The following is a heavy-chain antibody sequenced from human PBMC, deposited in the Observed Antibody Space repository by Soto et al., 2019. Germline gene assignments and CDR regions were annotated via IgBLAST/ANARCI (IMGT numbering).Heavy chain of an antibody. J-gene: IGHJ4*02. CDR1: GFTFSSYS. V-gene: IGHV3-48*01. CDR2: ISSSSSTI. Sequence: EVQLVESGGGLVQPGGSLRLSCAASGFTFSSYSMNWVRQAPGKGLEWVSYISSSSSTIYYADSVKGRFTISRDNAKNSLYLQMNSLRAEDTAVYYCAREIWFGEPYYFDYWGQGTLVTVSS. CDR3: AREIWFGEPYYFDY. D-gene: IGHD3-10*01.